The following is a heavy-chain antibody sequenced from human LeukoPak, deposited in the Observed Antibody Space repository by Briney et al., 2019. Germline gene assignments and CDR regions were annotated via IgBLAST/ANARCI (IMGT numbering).Heavy chain of an antibody. CDR2: IYTSGST. CDR3: ARVTTGGYYNC. D-gene: IGHD3-22*01. J-gene: IGHJ4*02. Sequence: PSETLSLTCSVSGGSISSGSYYWSWIRQPAGKGLEWIGRIYTSGSTNYNPSLKSRVTMSFDASNNQFSLRLSSVTGADTAVYYCARVTTGGYYNCWGQGTLVTVSS. V-gene: IGHV4-61*02. CDR1: GGSISSGSYY.